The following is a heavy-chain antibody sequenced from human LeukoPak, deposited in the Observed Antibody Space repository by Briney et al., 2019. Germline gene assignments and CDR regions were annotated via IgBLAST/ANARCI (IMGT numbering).Heavy chain of an antibody. D-gene: IGHD6-6*01. CDR3: ATYMSSSSSLFDH. J-gene: IGHJ4*02. CDR2: FSPENGEA. CDR1: GYTLSEVS. Sequence: GASVTVSCKVSGYTLSEVSMHWVRQPPGKGLEWMGGFSPENGEAVYAQKFQGRVTMTEDRSTDTATMDLSSLSSEDTAVYFCATYMSSSSSLFDHWGQGTLITVS. V-gene: IGHV1-24*01.